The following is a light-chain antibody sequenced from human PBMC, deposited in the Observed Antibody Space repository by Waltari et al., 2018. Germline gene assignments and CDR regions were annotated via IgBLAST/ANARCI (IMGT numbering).Light chain of an antibody. J-gene: IGKJ1*01. Sequence: DVVMTQSPLSLSFSLGQLASISCRSSQSLVHSAGNTYLNWFQQRPGQSPRRLIYKVSRRESGVPDRFSGSGSGTDFTLKISRVEAEDIGVYYCMQTTHSPRTFGQGTKVEI. V-gene: IGKV2-30*02. CDR2: KVS. CDR3: MQTTHSPRT. CDR1: QSLVHSAGNTY.